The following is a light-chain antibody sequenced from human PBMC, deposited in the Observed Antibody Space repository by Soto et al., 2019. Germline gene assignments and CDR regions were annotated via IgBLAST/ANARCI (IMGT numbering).Light chain of an antibody. Sequence: DIQMTQSPSSLSASVGDRVSFTCQTSQDIGDYLNWYQQKPGEGPKLLIYDASKLEAGVPPRFSGGGSGTHSTFTISSLQPEDIALYYCQQSDNVPLTFGGGTKVEI. V-gene: IGKV1-33*01. CDR1: QDIGDY. CDR3: QQSDNVPLT. CDR2: DAS. J-gene: IGKJ4*01.